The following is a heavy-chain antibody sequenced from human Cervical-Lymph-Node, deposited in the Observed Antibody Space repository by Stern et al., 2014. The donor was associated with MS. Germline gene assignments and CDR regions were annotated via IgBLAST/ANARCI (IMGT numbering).Heavy chain of an antibody. V-gene: IGHV1-8*01. D-gene: IGHD3-16*01. CDR3: TTSQGAF. J-gene: IGHJ4*02. Sequence: QVQLVQSGTELRKPGASVRVSCKASGYAFTNYDINWVRQATGQGLEWVGWINPNTGNAGPAQKFHGRVTITTNNSITTAYMDLSNLRSEDTATYYCTTSQGAFWGQGTLITVSS. CDR1: GYAFTNYD. CDR2: INPNTGNA.